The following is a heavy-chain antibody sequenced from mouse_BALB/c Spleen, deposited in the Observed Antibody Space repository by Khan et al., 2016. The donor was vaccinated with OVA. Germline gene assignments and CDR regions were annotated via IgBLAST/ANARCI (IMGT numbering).Heavy chain of an antibody. D-gene: IGHD4-1*01. CDR3: ADHLTGSFAY. J-gene: IGHJ3*01. CDR1: GFTFSSYS. V-gene: IGHV5-6*01. CDR2: ISSGGDYT. Sequence: EVQLVESGGDLVKPGGSLKLSCAASGFTFSSYSMSWVRQTPDKRLEWVASISSGGDYTYYPDSVEGRFTISRDNAKNTLYLQISDLKSEDTAMYYCADHLTGSFAYWGQGTLVTVS.